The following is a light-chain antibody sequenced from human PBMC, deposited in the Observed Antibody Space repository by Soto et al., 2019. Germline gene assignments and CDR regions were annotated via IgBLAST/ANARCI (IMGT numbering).Light chain of an antibody. CDR2: DTS. CDR1: QSVSSY. Sequence: IVLTQSPATLSLSPWERATLSCRASQSVSSYLAWYQQKPGQAPRLVIYDTSKRATGIPARFSGSGSGTDFTLTISSLESEDFAVYYCQQRSNWPPRYTFGQGTKLEIK. V-gene: IGKV3-11*01. J-gene: IGKJ2*01. CDR3: QQRSNWPPRYT.